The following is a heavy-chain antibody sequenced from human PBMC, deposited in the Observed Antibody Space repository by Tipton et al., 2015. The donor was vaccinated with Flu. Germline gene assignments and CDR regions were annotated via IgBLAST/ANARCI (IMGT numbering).Heavy chain of an antibody. J-gene: IGHJ4*02. CDR2: INSDGSST. D-gene: IGHD3-3*01. Sequence: SLRLSCAASGFTFSSYWMHWVRQAPGKGLVWVSRINSDGSSTSYADSVKGRFTISRDNAKNTLYLQMNSLRAEDTAVYYCALIYDFWSGYYFDYWGQGTLVTVSS. V-gene: IGHV3-74*01. CDR3: ALIYDFWSGYYFDY. CDR1: GFTFSSYW.